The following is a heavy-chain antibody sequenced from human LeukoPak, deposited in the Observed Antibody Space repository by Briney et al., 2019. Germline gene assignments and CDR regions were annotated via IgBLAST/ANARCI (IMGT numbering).Heavy chain of an antibody. Sequence: GGSLRLSCAASGFNFSDYYMSWIRQAPGGGLEWVSYTSNRAYSTYYAVSVKGRFTISRDNAKNSLYLQMNSLRVEDTAVDYCVRGKRRFDSWGQGTLVTVSS. CDR2: TSNRAYST. CDR1: GFNFSDYY. CDR3: VRGKRRFDS. J-gene: IGHJ4*02. V-gene: IGHV3-11*01.